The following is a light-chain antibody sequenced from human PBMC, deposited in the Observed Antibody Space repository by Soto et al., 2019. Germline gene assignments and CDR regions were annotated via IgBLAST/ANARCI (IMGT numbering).Light chain of an antibody. CDR3: AVWDDSPDSPSGLAWV. CDR1: NSNIGAGYS. V-gene: IGLV1-40*01. CDR2: GHS. J-gene: IGLJ3*02. Sequence: QSVLTQPPSVSGAPGQRVTITCNGSNSNIGAGYSVFWYRHFPGEAPKLLLSGHSHRPSGVPDRFSGSKSGISASLVITGLLVEDEADYYCAVWDDSPDSPSGLAWVFGGGTKLTVL.